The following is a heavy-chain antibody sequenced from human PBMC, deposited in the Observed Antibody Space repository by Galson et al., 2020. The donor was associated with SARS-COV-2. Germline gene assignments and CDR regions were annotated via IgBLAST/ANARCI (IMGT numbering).Heavy chain of an antibody. D-gene: IGHD3-16*01. CDR3: ARDRGGGYGLDV. V-gene: IGHV3-53*01. J-gene: IGHJ6*02. Sequence: GESLKISCAASGFTVSANYISWVRQAPGKGLEWVSVIYSDGSTSYADSVKGRITISRDTSKNTLYLQMNSLRAEDSAVYYCARDRGGGYGLDVWGQGTTVSVSS. CDR1: GFTVSANY. CDR2: IYSDGST.